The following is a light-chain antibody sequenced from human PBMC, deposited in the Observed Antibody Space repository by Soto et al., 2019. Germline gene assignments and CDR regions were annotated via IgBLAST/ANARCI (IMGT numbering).Light chain of an antibody. CDR2: GAS. V-gene: IGKV3-15*01. Sequence: EIVMTQSPATLSVSPGERATLSCRASQSVSSNLAWYQQKPGQAPRLLIYGASSRATGIPARFSGSVSGTEFTLTISSLQSEDFAVYYCQQYNNSYTFGQGTKLEIK. J-gene: IGKJ2*01. CDR3: QQYNNSYT. CDR1: QSVSSN.